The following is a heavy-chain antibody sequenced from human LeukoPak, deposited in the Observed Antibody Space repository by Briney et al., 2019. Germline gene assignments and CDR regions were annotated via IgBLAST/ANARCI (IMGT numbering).Heavy chain of an antibody. CDR2: IYYSGST. V-gene: IGHV4-30-4*01. Sequence: SETLSLTCTVSGGSISSGDYYWRWIRQPPGKGLEWIGYIYYSGSTYYNPSLKSRVTISADSSKNQFSLKVNSVTAADTAVYYWARVIFSGTDTVIATAYFDNWGQGTLVTVSS. J-gene: IGHJ4*02. CDR3: ARVIFSGTDTVIATAYFDN. D-gene: IGHD2-21*02. CDR1: GGSISSGDYY.